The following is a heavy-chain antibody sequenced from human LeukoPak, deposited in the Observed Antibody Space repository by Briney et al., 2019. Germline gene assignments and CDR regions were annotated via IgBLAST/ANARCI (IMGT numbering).Heavy chain of an antibody. J-gene: IGHJ5*02. D-gene: IGHD3-16*01. CDR2: MNPNSGNA. CDR1: GYTFTTYD. V-gene: IGHV1-8*01. Sequence: ASVKVSCKASGYTFTTYDINWVRQATGQGLEWMGWMNPNSGNAGYAQKFQGRVTMTRNTSISTAYMELSSLRFEDTAVYYCARGRGGGRRENWFDPWGQGTLVTVSS. CDR3: ARGRGGGRRENWFDP.